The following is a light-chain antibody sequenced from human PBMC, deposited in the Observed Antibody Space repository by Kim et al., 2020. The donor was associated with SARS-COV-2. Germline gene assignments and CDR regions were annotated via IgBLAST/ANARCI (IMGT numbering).Light chain of an antibody. CDR3: QHYIRFPYT. V-gene: IGKV1-5*03. CDR2: QAS. CDR1: QSVDTW. Sequence: TQMTQSPSTLSASVGDRVTITCRASQSVDTWLAWYQQKPGKAPNLLIYQASSLQIGVPSRFSGSGSGAEFTLTISSLQPEDFATYYCQHYIRFPYTFGQGTKLEIK. J-gene: IGKJ2*01.